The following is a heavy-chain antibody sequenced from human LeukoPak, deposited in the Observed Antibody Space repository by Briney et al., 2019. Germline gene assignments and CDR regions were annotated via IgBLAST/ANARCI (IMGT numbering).Heavy chain of an antibody. CDR2: ISSSGSTI. V-gene: IGHV3-48*04. D-gene: IGHD2-15*01. CDR1: GFTFSSYS. Sequence: PGGSLRLSCAASGFTFSSYSMNWVRQAPGKGLEWVSYISSSGSTIYYADSVKGRFTIPRDNAKNSLYLQMNGLRAEDTAVYYCASGGKYCSGGSCYHPDYWGQGTLVTVSS. CDR3: ASGGKYCSGGSCYHPDY. J-gene: IGHJ4*02.